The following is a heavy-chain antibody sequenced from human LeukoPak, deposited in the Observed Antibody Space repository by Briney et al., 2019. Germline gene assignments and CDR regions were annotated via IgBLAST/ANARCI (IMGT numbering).Heavy chain of an antibody. CDR2: FDPEDGET. D-gene: IGHD4-11*01. Sequence: ASVKVSCTVSGYTLTELSMHWVRQAPGKRLEWMGGFDPEDGETIYAQTFQGRVTMTEYTSTDAAYMELSSLRSEDTAVYYCARATLPGGTVMAFDYWGQGTLVSASS. V-gene: IGHV1-24*01. CDR3: ARATLPGGTVMAFDY. CDR1: GYTLTELS. J-gene: IGHJ4*02.